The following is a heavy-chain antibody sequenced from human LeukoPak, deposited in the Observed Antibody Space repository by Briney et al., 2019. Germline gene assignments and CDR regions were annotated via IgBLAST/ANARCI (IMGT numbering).Heavy chain of an antibody. D-gene: IGHD2-2*01. CDR2: ISSSGSTR. CDR3: ARDQVVPAAIYMDV. CDR1: GFTLSSYE. J-gene: IGHJ6*03. Sequence: HSGGSLRLSCAASGFTLSSYEMNWVRQAPGKGLEWVSYISSSGSTRYYADSVKGRFTISRDNAKNSLYLQMNSLRAEDTAVYYCARDQVVPAAIYMDVWGKGTTVTISS. V-gene: IGHV3-48*03.